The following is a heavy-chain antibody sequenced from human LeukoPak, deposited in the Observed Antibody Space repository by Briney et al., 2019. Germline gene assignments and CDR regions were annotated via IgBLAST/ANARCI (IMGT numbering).Heavy chain of an antibody. Sequence: SQTLSLTCTVSGGSISSGSYYWSWIRQPPGKGLEWIGEINHSGSTNYNPSLKSRVTISVDTSKNQFSLKLSSVTAADTAVYYCARGGGTIAAAGQFDYWGQGTLVTVSS. CDR1: GGSISSGSYY. V-gene: IGHV4-39*07. CDR3: ARGGGTIAAAGQFDY. CDR2: INHSGST. J-gene: IGHJ4*02. D-gene: IGHD6-13*01.